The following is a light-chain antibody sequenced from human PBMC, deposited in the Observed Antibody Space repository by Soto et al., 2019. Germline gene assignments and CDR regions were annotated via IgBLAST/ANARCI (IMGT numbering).Light chain of an antibody. Sequence: EIVLTQSPGTLSLSPGERATLSCRASQSVTSTHLAWYQQKPGQAPRLLIYHASTRATGIPDRFSGSGSGTDFTLTISRLEPEDFAVYCCQQFDGSLWTFGPGTKVEIK. V-gene: IGKV3-20*01. CDR2: HAS. J-gene: IGKJ1*01. CDR1: QSVTSTH. CDR3: QQFDGSLWT.